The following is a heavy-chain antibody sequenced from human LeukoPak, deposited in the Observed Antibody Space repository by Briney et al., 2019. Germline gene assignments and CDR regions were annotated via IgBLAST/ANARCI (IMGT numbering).Heavy chain of an antibody. D-gene: IGHD4-17*01. CDR2: INHSGST. V-gene: IGHV4-34*01. CDR3: ARRCYGDYAKRHRKTYYMDV. Sequence: PSETLSLTCAVYGGSFSGYYWNWIRQPPGKGLEWIGEINHSGSTNYNPSLKSRVTISVDTSKNQFSLRLTSVTAADTAVYYCARRCYGDYAKRHRKTYYMDVWGKGTTVTISS. J-gene: IGHJ6*03. CDR1: GGSFSGYY.